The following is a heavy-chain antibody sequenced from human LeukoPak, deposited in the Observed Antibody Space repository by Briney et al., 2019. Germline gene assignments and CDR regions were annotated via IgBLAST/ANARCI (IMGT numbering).Heavy chain of an antibody. Sequence: GGSLRLPCSASGFTFSNCAMHWVRQAPGKGLEYVSAISTDGGGTYYADSVKGRFTISRDNSKDTLFLQMSSLRPEDTAVYYCVKRVAGSRGYDYWGQGTLVTVSS. D-gene: IGHD3-22*01. CDR2: ISTDGGGT. J-gene: IGHJ4*02. CDR1: GFTFSNCA. V-gene: IGHV3-64D*06. CDR3: VKRVAGSRGYDY.